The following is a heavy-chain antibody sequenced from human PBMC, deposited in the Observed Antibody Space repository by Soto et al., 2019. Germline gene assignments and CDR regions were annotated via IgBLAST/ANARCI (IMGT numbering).Heavy chain of an antibody. Sequence: SETLSLTCTVSGTSISSVSSAAYYWSWIRQHPGKGLEWIGYIYYSGSTNHNPSLKSRVTMSVVTSKNQFSLKLSSVTAADTAVYYCARVQTTVTTYWFDPWGQGILVTVLL. V-gene: IGHV4-31*03. D-gene: IGHD4-17*01. CDR3: ARVQTTVTTYWFDP. CDR1: GTSISSVSSAAYY. CDR2: IYYSGST. J-gene: IGHJ5*02.